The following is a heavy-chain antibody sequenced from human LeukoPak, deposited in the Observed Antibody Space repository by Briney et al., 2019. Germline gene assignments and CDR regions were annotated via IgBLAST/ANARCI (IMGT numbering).Heavy chain of an antibody. CDR3: ARYYYDSYYYGMDV. D-gene: IGHD3-10*01. V-gene: IGHV1-69*01. Sequence: ASVKVSCTASGGTFSSYAISWVRQAPGQGLEWMGGIIPIFGTANYAQKFQGRVTITADESTSTAYMELSSLRSEDTAVYYCARYYYDSYYYGMDVWGQGTTVTVSS. CDR1: GGTFSSYA. CDR2: IIPIFGTA. J-gene: IGHJ6*02.